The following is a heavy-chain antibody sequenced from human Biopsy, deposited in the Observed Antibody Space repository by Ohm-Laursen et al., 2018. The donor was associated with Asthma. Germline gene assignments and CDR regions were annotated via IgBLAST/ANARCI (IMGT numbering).Heavy chain of an antibody. D-gene: IGHD3-10*01. CDR1: GYTFTCAG. V-gene: IGHV1-18*01. Sequence: ATVKFSCKTSGYTFTCAGITWVRQAPGQGLEWMGWISVYNGNTKVAQKLQDRVTMIRDTSTSTAYMELRSLRSDDTAVYFCAREVDYSHYYGIDVWGQGTPVTVS. J-gene: IGHJ6*02. CDR3: AREVDYSHYYGIDV. CDR2: ISVYNGNT.